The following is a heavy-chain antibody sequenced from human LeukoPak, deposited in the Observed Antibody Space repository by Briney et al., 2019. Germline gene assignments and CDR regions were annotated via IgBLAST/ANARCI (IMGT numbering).Heavy chain of an antibody. CDR2: ISSSGSTI. D-gene: IGHD6-13*01. CDR1: GFPFSGYY. Sequence: GGSLRLSCSGSGFPFSGYYMSWIRQAPGEGLEEVLYISSSGSTIYYADSVKGRFTISRDNANNSLYLQMNSLRAEDTAVYYCASSPNHGAAAGLYMDVWGKGTTVTVSS. CDR3: ASSPNHGAAAGLYMDV. V-gene: IGHV3-11*01. J-gene: IGHJ6*03.